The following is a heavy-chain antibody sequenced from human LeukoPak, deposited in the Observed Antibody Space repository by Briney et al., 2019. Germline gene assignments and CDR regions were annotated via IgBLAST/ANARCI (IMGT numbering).Heavy chain of an antibody. J-gene: IGHJ4*02. Sequence: PSGTLSLTCAVSVASISNYYWSWIRQAPGKGLEWIGYISTSGSTNYNPSLKSRVSISLDTSNNRFFLNLNFVTAADTAVYFCASPRTSYRYTFDYWGPGALVTVSS. CDR2: ISTSGST. D-gene: IGHD5-18*01. CDR3: ASPRTSYRYTFDY. CDR1: VASISNYY. V-gene: IGHV4-4*09.